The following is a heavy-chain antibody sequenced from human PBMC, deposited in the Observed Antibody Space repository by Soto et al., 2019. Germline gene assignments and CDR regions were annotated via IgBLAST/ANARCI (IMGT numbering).Heavy chain of an antibody. Sequence: QVHLVQSGSDVEKPGASVKVSCKASGYSFTSYGIGWVRQVPGQGPEWMGWISPYNGRTNYAQSVKGRVVMTTDISTNTVYLELRSLRSDDSAIYYCGRCRTDSCAMDVWGQGTTVTVSS. V-gene: IGHV1-18*01. CDR3: GRCRTDSCAMDV. CDR1: GYSFTSYG. J-gene: IGHJ6*02. CDR2: ISPYNGRT. D-gene: IGHD2-2*01.